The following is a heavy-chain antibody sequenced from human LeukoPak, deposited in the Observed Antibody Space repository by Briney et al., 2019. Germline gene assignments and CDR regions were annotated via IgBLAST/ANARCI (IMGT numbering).Heavy chain of an antibody. CDR1: GFTFSSYG. D-gene: IGHD6-19*01. Sequence: GGSLRLSCAASGFTFSSYGMHWVRQAPGKGLEWVAFIRYDGSNKYYADPVKGRFTISRDNSKNTLYLQMNSLRAEDAAVYYCAKKPHSSGWYSVHGYFDYWGQGTLVTVSS. V-gene: IGHV3-30*02. CDR3: AKKPHSSGWYSVHGYFDY. J-gene: IGHJ4*02. CDR2: IRYDGSNK.